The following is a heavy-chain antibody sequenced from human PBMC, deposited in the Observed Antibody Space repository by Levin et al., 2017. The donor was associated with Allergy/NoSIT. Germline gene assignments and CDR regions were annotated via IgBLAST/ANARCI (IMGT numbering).Heavy chain of an antibody. V-gene: IGHV1-2*02. D-gene: IGHD6-19*01. CDR1: GYTFTDYH. Sequence: ASVKVSCKASGYTFTDYHIHWVRQAPGQGLEWMGWVNPNNGGANTAQKFQGRVTMTRDTSITTAYMELRRLRSDDAAVYYCARGGYTRGWYWYFDLWGRGTLVTVSS. CDR3: ARGGYTRGWYWYFDL. CDR2: VNPNNGGA. J-gene: IGHJ2*01.